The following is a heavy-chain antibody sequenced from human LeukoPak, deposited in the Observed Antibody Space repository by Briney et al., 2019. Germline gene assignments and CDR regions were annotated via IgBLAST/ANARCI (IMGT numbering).Heavy chain of an antibody. Sequence: PSETLSLPFAAPEISFSAYYWKWVGQSPRKGLVWIGEINYGGSTKYTPSLEGRGTILIDTSKNQFSLKLTSVTAADTAVYYCARGFPPGSGSRGSHAFDVWGQGTMVTVSS. CDR3: ARGFPPGSGSRGSHAFDV. CDR1: EISFSAYY. V-gene: IGHV4-34*01. CDR2: INYGGST. J-gene: IGHJ3*01. D-gene: IGHD6-19*01.